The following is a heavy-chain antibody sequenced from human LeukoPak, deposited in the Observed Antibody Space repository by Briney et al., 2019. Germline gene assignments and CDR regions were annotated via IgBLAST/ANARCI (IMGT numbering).Heavy chain of an antibody. CDR2: IYYDGST. V-gene: IGHV4-61*05. J-gene: IGHJ6*03. CDR1: GGSISSSSYY. D-gene: IGHD5-18*01. CDR3: AREGRYRYGYNEYHLYMDI. Sequence: SETLSLTCTVSGGSISSSSYYWGWIRQPPGKGLEWIGYIYYDGSTNYNPSLRGRVTISVDTPKNQFSLKLSSVTAAETAVYCCAREGRYRYGYNEYHLYMDIWGKGTTVTVSS.